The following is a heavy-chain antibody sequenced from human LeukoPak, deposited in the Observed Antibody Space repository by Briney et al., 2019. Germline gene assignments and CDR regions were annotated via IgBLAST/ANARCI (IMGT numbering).Heavy chain of an antibody. CDR1: GFTFSSDA. CDR2: ISNGGAST. CDR3: AKGVGVTTCSY. Sequence: GGSLRLSCAASGFTFSSDAMNWVRQAPGNGLEWVSAISNGGASTYYADSVKGRFTISRDKSKNTLFLQMSSLRAEDTAVYYCAKGVGVTTCSYWGQGTLVTVSS. D-gene: IGHD1-26*01. J-gene: IGHJ4*02. V-gene: IGHV3-23*01.